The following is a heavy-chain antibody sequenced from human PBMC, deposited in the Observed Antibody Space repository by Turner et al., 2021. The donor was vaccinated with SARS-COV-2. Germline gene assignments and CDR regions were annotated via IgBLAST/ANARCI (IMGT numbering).Heavy chain of an antibody. CDR3: ARESGYKGYFDY. J-gene: IGHJ4*02. V-gene: IGHV3-30*04. D-gene: IGHD5-18*01. Sequence: QAQLVESGGGVVQPGRSLRRSCAASGVTFSSYSMHWVRQAPGKGLEWVAVMSPDGTVTYYADSVKGRFTISRDNSKNTLYLQMNSLRTEDTAMYYCARESGYKGYFDYWGQGTLVTVSS. CDR1: GVTFSSYS. CDR2: MSPDGTVT.